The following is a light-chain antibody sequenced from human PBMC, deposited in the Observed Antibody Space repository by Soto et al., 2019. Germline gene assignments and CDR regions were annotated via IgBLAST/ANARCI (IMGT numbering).Light chain of an antibody. J-gene: IGLJ1*01. V-gene: IGLV2-18*02. Sequence: QSVLTQPPSVSASPGQSVAISCTGTSSDVGSYNRVSWYQQPPGTAPKVMIYEVSNRPSGVPDRFSGSKSGNTASLTISGLQAEDEADYYCSSYTSSNTYVFGTGTKVTVL. CDR1: SSDVGSYNR. CDR3: SSYTSSNTYV. CDR2: EVS.